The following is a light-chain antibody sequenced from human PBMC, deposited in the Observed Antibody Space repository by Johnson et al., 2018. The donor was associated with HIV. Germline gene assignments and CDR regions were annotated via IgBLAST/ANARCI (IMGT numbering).Light chain of an antibody. V-gene: IGLV1-51*01. CDR3: GTWDSSLSAYV. CDR2: DNN. CDR1: SSNIGNNY. J-gene: IGLJ1*01. Sequence: QSVLTQPPSVSAAPGQKVTISCSGSSSNIGNNYVSWYQQLPGTAPKLLIYDNNKRPSGIPDRFSGSKSGTSATRGNTGLQTGDEADYYCGTWDSSLSAYVVGTGTKVTVL.